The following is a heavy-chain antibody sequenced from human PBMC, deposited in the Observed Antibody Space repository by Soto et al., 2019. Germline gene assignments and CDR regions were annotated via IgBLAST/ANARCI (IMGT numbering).Heavy chain of an antibody. J-gene: IGHJ6*02. CDR3: ARGYSRRWSIRREIYYYYGMDV. V-gene: IGHV1-8*01. CDR2: MNPNSGNT. D-gene: IGHD6-13*01. Sequence: ASLKFSCKASVYTFTSYDIKWVRPDTGQGLEWMGWMNPNSGNTVYSQKFQDRVTITRNTSMRTAAMELNSRRSEDAAVYYCARGYSRRWSIRREIYYYYGMDVWGQGTTVIVSS. CDR1: VYTFTSYD.